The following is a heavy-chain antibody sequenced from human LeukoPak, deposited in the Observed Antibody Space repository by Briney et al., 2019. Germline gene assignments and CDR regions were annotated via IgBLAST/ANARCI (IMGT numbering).Heavy chain of an antibody. D-gene: IGHD6-13*01. CDR3: AKRSAAGTVGYFDY. V-gene: IGHV1-2*02. J-gene: IGHJ4*02. CDR2: INPNSGGT. Sequence: ASVKVSCKASGYTFTGYYMHWVRQAPGQGLEWMGWINPNSGGTNYAQKFQGRVTMTRDTSISTAYMELSRLRPEDTALYYCAKRSAAGTVGYFDYGGQGTLVTVPS. CDR1: GYTFTGYY.